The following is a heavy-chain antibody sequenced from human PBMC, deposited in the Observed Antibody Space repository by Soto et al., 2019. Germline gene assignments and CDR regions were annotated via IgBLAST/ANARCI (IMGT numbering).Heavy chain of an antibody. Sequence: GERHKNSYNGSGYGSSIHWVAWLSQMTGKGLEWVGFIYPGNSNTMYSPSFQGHVTISADTALSTTYLQWDTLKPSDTAMYFCSSDSHCNGGNSSMGGFDMWGEGTLRTVHS. CDR3: SSDSHCNGGNSSMGGFDM. CDR2: IYPGNSNT. CDR1: GYGSSIHW. D-gene: IGHD2-15*01. V-gene: IGHV5-51*01. J-gene: IGHJ3*02.